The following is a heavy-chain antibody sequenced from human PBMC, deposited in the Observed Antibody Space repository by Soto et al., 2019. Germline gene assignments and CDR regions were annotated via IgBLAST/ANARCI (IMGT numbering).Heavy chain of an antibody. V-gene: IGHV4-30-2*01. Sequence: SETLSLTCAVSGGSISSGGYSWSWIRQPPGKGLEWIGYIYHSGSTYYNPSLKSRVTISVDRSKNQFSLKLSSVTAADTAVYYCASTGGDSYTHWGQGTLVTVSS. J-gene: IGHJ4*02. D-gene: IGHD2-21*02. CDR2: IYHSGST. CDR3: ASTGGDSYTH. CDR1: GGSISSGGYS.